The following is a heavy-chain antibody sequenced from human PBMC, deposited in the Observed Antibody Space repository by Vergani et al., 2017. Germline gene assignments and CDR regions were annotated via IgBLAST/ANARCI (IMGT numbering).Heavy chain of an antibody. D-gene: IGHD3-16*02. V-gene: IGHV4-4*01. CDR2: IYHTGGT. J-gene: IGHJ6*03. Sequence: QVRLQESGPGLVKPPETLSLTCGVSDGSITSGYWWSWVRQAPGKGLEWIGEIYHTGGTNYNPSLKNRVSISLDKSKNQFSLWVNSVTAADTAVYFCARASLRALVGYYYYMDVWGKGKTVVVSS. CDR3: ARASLRALVGYYYYMDV. CDR1: DGSITSGYW.